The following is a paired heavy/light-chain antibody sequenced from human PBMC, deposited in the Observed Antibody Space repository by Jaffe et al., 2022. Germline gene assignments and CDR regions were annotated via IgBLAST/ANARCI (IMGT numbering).Light chain of an antibody. V-gene: IGLV2-14*03. CDR3: SSYTSSSTEVV. CDR1: SSDVGGYNY. CDR2: DVS. J-gene: IGLJ2*01. Sequence: QSALTQPASVSGSPGQSITISCTGTSSDVGGYNYVSWYQQHPGKAPKLMIYDVSNRPSGVSNRFSGSKSGNTASLTISGLQAEDEADYYCSSYTSSSTEVVFGGGTKLTVL.
Heavy chain of an antibody. V-gene: IGHV4-59*01. Sequence: QVQLQESGPGLVKPSETLSLTCTVSGGSISSYYWSWIRQPPGKGLEWIGYIYYSGSTNYNPSLKSRVTISVDTSKNQFSLKLSSVTAADTAVYYCARDRGYYGSGHWRKIGPNFDYWGQGTLVTVSS. CDR2: IYYSGST. CDR3: ARDRGYYGSGHWRKIGPNFDY. D-gene: IGHD3-10*01. CDR1: GGSISSYY. J-gene: IGHJ4*02.